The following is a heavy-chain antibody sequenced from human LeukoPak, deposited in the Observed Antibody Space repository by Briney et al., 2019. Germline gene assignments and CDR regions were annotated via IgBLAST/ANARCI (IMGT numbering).Heavy chain of an antibody. CDR1: GYTFTSYG. CDR2: ISAYNGNT. J-gene: IGHJ5*02. D-gene: IGHD3-10*01. Sequence: ASVKVSCKTSGYTFTSYGISWVRQAPGQGLEWMGWISAYNGNTNYAQNLQGRVTMTTDTSTSTAYMELRSLRSDDTAVYYCARDFENYYGSGSYYKAPWFDPWGQGTLVTVSS. V-gene: IGHV1-18*01. CDR3: ARDFENYYGSGSYYKAPWFDP.